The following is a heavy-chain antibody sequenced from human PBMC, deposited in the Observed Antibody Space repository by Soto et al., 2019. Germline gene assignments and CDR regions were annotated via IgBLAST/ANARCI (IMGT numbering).Heavy chain of an antibody. CDR1: GASISGGDYY. CDR2: IYYTGNS. V-gene: IGHV4-30-4*01. CDR3: ARATYDSSTYYLDS. D-gene: IGHD3-22*01. J-gene: IGHJ4*02. Sequence: QVQLQESGPGLVKPSQTLSLTCTVSGASISGGDYYWTWIRQPPGKGLEWIGSIYYTGNSYYNPSLTTRVSISVAPSNDQFSLRLSSVTAADTAVYYCARATYDSSTYYLDSWGQGTLVTVSA.